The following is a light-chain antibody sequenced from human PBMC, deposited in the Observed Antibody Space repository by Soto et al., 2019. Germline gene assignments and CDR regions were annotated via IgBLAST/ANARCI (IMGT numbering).Light chain of an antibody. Sequence: EIVLTQSPGTLSLSPGERAILSCRASQSVSSGYLAWYQQEPGQAPRPLIYGAASRATGIPDRFSGSGSGTDFTLTISRLEPEDFAVYYCQQYGSSPRTFGQGTKLDIK. CDR1: QSVSSGY. CDR3: QQYGSSPRT. J-gene: IGKJ2*01. V-gene: IGKV3-20*01. CDR2: GAA.